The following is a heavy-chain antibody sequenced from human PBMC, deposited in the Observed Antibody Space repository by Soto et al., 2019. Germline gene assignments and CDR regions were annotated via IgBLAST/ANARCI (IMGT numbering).Heavy chain of an antibody. Sequence: GGSLRLSCAASGFTFTRYSMNWVRQAPGKGLEWVSSISSTTNYIYYADSMKGRFTVSRGNAKNSVYLEMNSLSAEDTAVYYCARESEDLTSNFDYWGQGTLVTVSS. CDR3: ARESEDLTSNFDY. CDR1: GFTFTRYS. V-gene: IGHV3-21*01. CDR2: ISSTTNYI. J-gene: IGHJ4*02.